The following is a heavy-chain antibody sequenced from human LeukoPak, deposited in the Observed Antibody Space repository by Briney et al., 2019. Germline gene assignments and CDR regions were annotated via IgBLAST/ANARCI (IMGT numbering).Heavy chain of an antibody. CDR2: IYSGGST. CDR1: LYTVCGDY. CDR3: ARSVSSSWIYYLDY. D-gene: IGHD6-13*01. J-gene: IGHJ4*02. V-gene: IGHV3-53*01. Sequence: GGSLRLSCAASLYTVCGDYMSCVRQAPGGGLECVSVIYSGGSTSYAASVKGRFTISRDNSKNTLHLQMNSLRAEDTAVYYCARSVSSSWIYYLDYWAQGTRVSV.